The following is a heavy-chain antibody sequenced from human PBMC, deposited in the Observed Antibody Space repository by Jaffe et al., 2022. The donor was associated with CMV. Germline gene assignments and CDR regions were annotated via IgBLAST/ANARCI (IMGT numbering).Heavy chain of an antibody. V-gene: IGHV3-64D*06. D-gene: IGHD3-10*01. CDR3: VKDERSDLAGFNSYYMDV. Sequence: EVQMVESGGGLVQPGGSLRLSCSASGVNLRGYNVHWVRQAPGKGLEYVSVINSYGGTKYYADFLKGRFTISRDNSKDTVYLQMSSLRPEDAAVYYCVKDERSDLAGFNSYYMDVWGKGTTVTVSS. CDR2: INSYGGTK. J-gene: IGHJ6*03. CDR1: GVNLRGYN.